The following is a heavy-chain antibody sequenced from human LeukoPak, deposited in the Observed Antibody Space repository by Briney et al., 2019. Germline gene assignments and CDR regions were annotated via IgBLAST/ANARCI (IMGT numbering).Heavy chain of an antibody. CDR1: GGSISSGDYY. J-gene: IGHJ4*02. V-gene: IGHV4-30-4*08. Sequence: SETLSLTCTVSGGSISSGDYYWSWIRQPPGKGLEWIGYIYYSGSTYYNPSLKSRVTISVDTSKNQFSLKLSSVTAADTAVYYCARTTMIAHATNYWGQGTLVTVSS. CDR2: IYYSGST. D-gene: IGHD3-22*01. CDR3: ARTTMIAHATNY.